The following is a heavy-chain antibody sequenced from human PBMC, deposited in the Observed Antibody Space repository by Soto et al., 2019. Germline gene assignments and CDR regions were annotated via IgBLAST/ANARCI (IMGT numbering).Heavy chain of an antibody. CDR3: ASEYCSGGNGYGWFYLDH. V-gene: IGHV3-13*01. CDR2: IGVTGDT. Sequence: EVQLVESGGGLVQPGGSLRLSCAVSGFTLRSHDMHWVRQIPGKGLEWVSAIGVTGDTYYLGSVKGRFTISTENAKDSLYLQMNTLRAEDAAVYYCASEYCSGGNGYGWFYLDHWGQGTLVTVSS. J-gene: IGHJ4*02. D-gene: IGHD2-15*01. CDR1: GFTLRSHD.